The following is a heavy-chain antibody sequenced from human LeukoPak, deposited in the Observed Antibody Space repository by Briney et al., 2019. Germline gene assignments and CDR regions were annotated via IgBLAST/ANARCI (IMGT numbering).Heavy chain of an antibody. CDR2: IYYSGST. CDR3: ARNVASTASRYYFDY. Sequence: SETLSLTCTVSGGSISSYSWGWIRQPPGKILEWIGSIYYSGSTYYNPSLKSRVTISVDTSKNQFSLKLSSVTAADTAVYYCARNVASTASRYYFDYWGQGTLVTVSS. V-gene: IGHV4-39*01. J-gene: IGHJ4*02. CDR1: GGSISSYS. D-gene: IGHD5-18*01.